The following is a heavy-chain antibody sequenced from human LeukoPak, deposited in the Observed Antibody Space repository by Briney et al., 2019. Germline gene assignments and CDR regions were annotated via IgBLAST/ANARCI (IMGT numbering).Heavy chain of an antibody. J-gene: IGHJ4*02. CDR3: AQWSDEMATIPRRDY. D-gene: IGHD5-24*01. CDR2: IQYDGSNK. CDR1: GFTFSSYG. V-gene: IGHV3-30*02. Sequence: GGSLRLSCAASGFTFSSYGMHWVRQAPGKGLEWVAFIQYDGSNKYYADSVKGRFTISRDNSKNTLYLQMNSLRAEDTAVYYCAQWSDEMATIPRRDYWGQGTLVTVSS.